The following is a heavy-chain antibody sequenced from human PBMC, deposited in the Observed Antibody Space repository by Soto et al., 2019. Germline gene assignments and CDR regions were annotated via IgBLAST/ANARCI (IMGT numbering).Heavy chain of an antibody. V-gene: IGHV4-59*08. Sequence: PSETLSLTCTVSGGSISTYYWSWIRQPPGKGLEWIGYIYYSGSTNYNPSLKSRVTMSINTSKNQFSLNLSSVTAADTAVYYCARRAAIYFDYWGQGTLVTVSS. J-gene: IGHJ4*02. CDR2: IYYSGST. CDR1: GGSISTYY. CDR3: ARRAAIYFDY.